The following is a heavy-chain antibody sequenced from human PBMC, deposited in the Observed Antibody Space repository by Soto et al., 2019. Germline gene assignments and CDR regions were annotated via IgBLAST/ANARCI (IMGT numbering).Heavy chain of an antibody. CDR2: IIPIFGTA. V-gene: IGHV1-69*06. CDR3: ATILERPLTYLDY. D-gene: IGHD3-3*01. Sequence: QVQLVQSGAEVKKPGSSVKVSCKASGGTFSSYAISWVRQAPGQGLEWMGGIIPIFGTANYAQKFQCRVTIPADNSTSTAYMELSSLRSEDTAVYYCATILERPLTYLDYWGQGTLVTVSS. CDR1: GGTFSSYA. J-gene: IGHJ4*02.